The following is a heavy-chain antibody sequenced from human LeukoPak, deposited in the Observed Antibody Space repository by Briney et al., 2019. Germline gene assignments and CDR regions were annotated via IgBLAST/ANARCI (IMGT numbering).Heavy chain of an antibody. CDR2: IKQDGSEK. V-gene: IGHV3-7*04. CDR3: ARLGGVSYSSGFYPFFDY. J-gene: IGHJ4*02. CDR1: GFTFSTYW. D-gene: IGHD3-22*01. Sequence: PGGSLRLSCAASGFTFSTYWMSWVHQAPGKGLEWVANIKQDGSEKYYVDSVKGRFTISRDNAKNSLYLQMNTLRAEDTAVYYCARLGGVSYSSGFYPFFDYWGQGTLVTVSS.